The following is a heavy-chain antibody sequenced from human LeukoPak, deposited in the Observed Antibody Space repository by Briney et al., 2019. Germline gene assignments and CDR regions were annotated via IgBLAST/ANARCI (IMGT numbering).Heavy chain of an antibody. V-gene: IGHV3-21*01. Sequence: PGGSLRLSCAASGFTFNSYGMNWVRQAPGKGLEWVSSISSSSTYIYYADSVKGRFTISRDNAKNSLYLQMNSLRAEDTAVYYCARDPVYYYDSSGYYVDSYFDYWGQGTLVTVSS. CDR1: GFTFNSYG. CDR2: ISSSSTYI. J-gene: IGHJ4*02. CDR3: ARDPVYYYDSSGYYVDSYFDY. D-gene: IGHD3-22*01.